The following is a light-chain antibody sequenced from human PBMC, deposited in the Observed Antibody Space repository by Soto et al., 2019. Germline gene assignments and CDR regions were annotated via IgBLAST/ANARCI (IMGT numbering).Light chain of an antibody. Sequence: EFVLTQSPGTLSLSPGERATLSCRASQSVSSSYLAWYQQKPGQAPRLLIYGASSRATGIPDRLSGSGSGTDFTLTISRLEPEDFAVYYCQQYGSSPFTFGPGTKVDIK. J-gene: IGKJ3*01. CDR2: GAS. V-gene: IGKV3-20*01. CDR1: QSVSSSY. CDR3: QQYGSSPFT.